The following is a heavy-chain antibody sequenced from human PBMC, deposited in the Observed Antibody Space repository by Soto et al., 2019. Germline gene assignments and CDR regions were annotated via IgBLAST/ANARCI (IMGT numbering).Heavy chain of an antibody. CDR2: IYYRANP. V-gene: IGHV4-59*08. J-gene: IGHJ4*02. CDR1: GWSINTYY. Sequence: SETLSLTCTVSGWSINTYYWSWIRQPPGKGLEWSGYIYYRANPNYNPSLKSRVTISQDTSKNQFSLKLSSVTAADTAAYYCARHYGDGYDYVDYWGQGTLVTVSS. CDR3: ARHYGDGYDYVDY. D-gene: IGHD5-12*01.